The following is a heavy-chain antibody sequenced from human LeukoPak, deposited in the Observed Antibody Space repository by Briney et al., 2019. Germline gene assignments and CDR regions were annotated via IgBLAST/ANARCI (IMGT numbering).Heavy chain of an antibody. CDR1: GFTFSSYA. Sequence: GASLRLSCAASGFTFSSYAMSWVRQAPGKGLEWVSAISGSGGSTYYADSVKGRFTISRDNSKNTLYLQMNSLRAEDTAVYYCARAGRQLNFDYWGQGTLVTVSS. V-gene: IGHV3-23*01. CDR2: ISGSGGST. D-gene: IGHD6-6*01. CDR3: ARAGRQLNFDY. J-gene: IGHJ4*02.